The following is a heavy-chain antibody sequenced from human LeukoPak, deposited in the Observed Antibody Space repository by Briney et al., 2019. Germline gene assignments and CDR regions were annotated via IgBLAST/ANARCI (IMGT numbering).Heavy chain of an antibody. D-gene: IGHD6-19*01. V-gene: IGHV3-23*01. CDR3: AKRKREQWLGFDY. J-gene: IGHJ4*02. Sequence: GGSLRLSCAASGFTFSSYAMSWVRQAPGKGLEWVSAISGSGGSTYYADSVKGRSTISRDNSKNTLYLQMNSLRAEDTAVYYCAKRKREQWLGFDYWGQGTLVTVSS. CDR2: ISGSGGST. CDR1: GFTFSSYA.